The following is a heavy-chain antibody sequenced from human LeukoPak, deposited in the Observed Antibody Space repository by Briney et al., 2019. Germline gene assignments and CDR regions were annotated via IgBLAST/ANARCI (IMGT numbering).Heavy chain of an antibody. CDR1: GFTFSSYA. Sequence: GGSLRLSCGASGFTFSSYAMSWVRQAPGKGLEWVSAISGSGGSTYYADSVKGRFTISTNNSKNPRHVQMTSLRAEDTAVYYCAKRPVRQLATYYYYMDVWGKGTTVTVPS. CDR2: ISGSGGST. D-gene: IGHD2-2*01. V-gene: IGHV3-23*01. J-gene: IGHJ6*03. CDR3: AKRPVRQLATYYYYMDV.